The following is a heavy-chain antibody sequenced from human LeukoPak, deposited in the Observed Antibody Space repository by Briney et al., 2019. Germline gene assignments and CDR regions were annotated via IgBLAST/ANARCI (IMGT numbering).Heavy chain of an antibody. J-gene: IGHJ3*02. CDR3: TTSFSGSYYPLGAFDI. CDR1: GFTFSNAW. CDR2: IKSKTDGGTT. Sequence: GGSLRLSCAASGFTFSNAWMSWVRQAPGKGLEWVGRIKSKTDGGTTDYAAPVKGRFTISRDDSKNTLYLQMNSLKTEDTAVYYCTTSFSGSYYPLGAFDIWGQGTMVTVSS. V-gene: IGHV3-15*01. D-gene: IGHD1-26*01.